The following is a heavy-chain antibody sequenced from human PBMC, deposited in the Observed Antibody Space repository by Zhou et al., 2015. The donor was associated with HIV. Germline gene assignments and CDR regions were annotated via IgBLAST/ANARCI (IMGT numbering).Heavy chain of an antibody. J-gene: IGHJ4*02. D-gene: IGHD3-9*01. V-gene: IGHV3-53*01. CDR2: IYSGGST. Sequence: EVQLVESGGELIQPGGSPRLSCAASGFSVSSNYMIWVRQAPGKGLEWVSAIYSGGSTHYTDSVKGRFTISRDNTKKTLYLQMDRLTVEDSGVYHCARAKLPGRQFDWLLSPPAYWGQGSRVSVSS. CDR3: ARAKLPGRQFDWLLSPPAY. CDR1: GFSVSSNY.